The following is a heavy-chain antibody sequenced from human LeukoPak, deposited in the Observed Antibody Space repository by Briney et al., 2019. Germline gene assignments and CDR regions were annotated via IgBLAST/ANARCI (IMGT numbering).Heavy chain of an antibody. CDR2: INSDGRTT. Sequence: GGSLRLSCAASGFIFSSFWMRWVRQVPGKGLVWVSHINSDGRTTDYADSVRGRFTISRDNAKNTLYLQMNRLTVEDTAVYYCGRGMRDYYGLDYWGQGILVTVSS. CDR3: GRGMRDYYGLDY. J-gene: IGHJ4*02. D-gene: IGHD3-10*01. V-gene: IGHV3-74*01. CDR1: GFIFSSFW.